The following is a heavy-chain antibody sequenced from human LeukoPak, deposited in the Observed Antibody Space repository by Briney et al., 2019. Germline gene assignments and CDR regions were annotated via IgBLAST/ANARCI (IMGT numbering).Heavy chain of an antibody. Sequence: ASVKVSCKASGGTFISYAISWVRQAPGQGLEWMGGIIPIFGTANYAQKFQGRVTITADESTSTAYMELSSLRSEDTAVYYCARAMVRGGTNNWFDPWGQGTLVTVSS. V-gene: IGHV1-69*01. CDR1: GGTFISYA. J-gene: IGHJ5*02. D-gene: IGHD3-10*01. CDR2: IIPIFGTA. CDR3: ARAMVRGGTNNWFDP.